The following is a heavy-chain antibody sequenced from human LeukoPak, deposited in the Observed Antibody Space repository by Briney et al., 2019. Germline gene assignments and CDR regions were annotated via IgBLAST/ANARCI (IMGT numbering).Heavy chain of an antibody. CDR2: INSDGSST. CDR1: GFTFSSYW. J-gene: IGHJ4*01. D-gene: IGHD3-10*01. CDR3: ARFGSGMVFFYFDF. V-gene: IGHV3-74*01. Sequence: GGSLRLSCAASGFTFSSYWMHWVRQAPGKGLVWVSRINSDGSSTSYADSVKGRFTISRDNAKKSVYLHMNSLRAEDTALYYCARFGSGMVFFYFDFWGHGTLVTVSS.